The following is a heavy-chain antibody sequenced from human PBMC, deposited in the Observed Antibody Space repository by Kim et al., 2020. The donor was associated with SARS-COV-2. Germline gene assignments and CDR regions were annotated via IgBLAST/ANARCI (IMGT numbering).Heavy chain of an antibody. Sequence: ASVKVSCKASGYTFTSYAMHWVRQAPGQRLEWMGWINAGNGNTKYSQKFQGRVTITRDTSASTAYMELSSLRSEDTAVYYCARDNWMGYDSSGYYYKDAFDIWGQGTMVTVSS. V-gene: IGHV1-3*01. D-gene: IGHD3-22*01. J-gene: IGHJ3*02. CDR3: ARDNWMGYDSSGYYYKDAFDI. CDR2: INAGNGNT. CDR1: GYTFTSYA.